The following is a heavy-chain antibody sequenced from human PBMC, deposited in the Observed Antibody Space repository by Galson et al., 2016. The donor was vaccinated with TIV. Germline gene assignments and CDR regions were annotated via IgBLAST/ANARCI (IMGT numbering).Heavy chain of an antibody. CDR3: ARGGDYGSDDYYVNWFDP. CDR1: GDSVSSNSAT. J-gene: IGHJ5*02. Sequence: CAISGDSVSSNSATWNWIRQSPSRGLERLGRAYYRSKWYNDYADSVTGRIAIKPDTARNQFSLQLYSVTPEDTAVYYCARGGDYGSDDYYVNWFDPWGQGTLVTVSS. CDR2: AYYRSKWYN. V-gene: IGHV6-1*01. D-gene: IGHD3-10*01.